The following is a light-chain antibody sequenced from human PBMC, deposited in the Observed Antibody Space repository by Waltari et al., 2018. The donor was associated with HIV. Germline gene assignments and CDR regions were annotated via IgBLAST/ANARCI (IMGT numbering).Light chain of an antibody. V-gene: IGKV2-30*01. CDR1: ERLLYSYGNTY. Sequence: TQSPVSLSVTPGQPASISCTSSERLLYSYGNTYLNWFRQRPGHSPRRLVYRVSKLDPGVADRFSGSGSGMNVTLTISRIEAEDVGFYYCMQGTHWPPIFGGGTRLDIK. CDR3: MQGTHWPPI. J-gene: IGKJ2*01. CDR2: RVS.